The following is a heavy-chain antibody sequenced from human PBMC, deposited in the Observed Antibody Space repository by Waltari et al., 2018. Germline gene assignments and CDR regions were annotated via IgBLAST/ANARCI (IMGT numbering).Heavy chain of an antibody. CDR2: INHSGST. D-gene: IGHD2-2*01. J-gene: IGHJ5*02. Sequence: QVQLQQWGAGLFKPSETLSLTCAFYGWSFSGYYWGWTRQPPGKGLEWIGEINHSGSTNDNPSLTSRVTISVDTSTHKFSLKLSSVTAADTAAYYCARVPAANNWFDPWGQGTLVTVSS. CDR1: GWSFSGYY. V-gene: IGHV4-34*01. CDR3: ARVPAANNWFDP.